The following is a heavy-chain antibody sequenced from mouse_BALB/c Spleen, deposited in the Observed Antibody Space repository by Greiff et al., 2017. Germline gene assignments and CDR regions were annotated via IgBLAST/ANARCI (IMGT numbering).Heavy chain of an antibody. J-gene: IGHJ2*01. D-gene: IGHD1-2*01. Sequence: VHVKQSGAELVKPGASVKLSCTASGFNIKDTYMHWVKQRPEQGLEWIGRIDPANGNTKYDPKFQGKATITADTSSNTAYLQLSSLTSEDTAVYYCARPIHYYDYFDYWGQGTTLTVSS. V-gene: IGHV14-3*02. CDR3: ARPIHYYDYFDY. CDR1: GFNIKDTY. CDR2: IDPANGNT.